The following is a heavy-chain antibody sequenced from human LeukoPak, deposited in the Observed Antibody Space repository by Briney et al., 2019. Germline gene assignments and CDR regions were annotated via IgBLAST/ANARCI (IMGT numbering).Heavy chain of an antibody. CDR3: ARDFLRAIYCNNTSCSPGFDY. D-gene: IGHD2-2*01. CDR1: GFTFSSYG. CDR2: ISYDGSNK. Sequence: GGSLRLSCAASGFTFSSYGMHWVRQAPGKGPEWVAVISYDGSNKYYADSVKGRFTISRDNAKSSLSLQMTSLRVEDTAVYYCARDFLRAIYCNNTSCSPGFDYWGQGTLVTVSS. J-gene: IGHJ4*02. V-gene: IGHV3-30*03.